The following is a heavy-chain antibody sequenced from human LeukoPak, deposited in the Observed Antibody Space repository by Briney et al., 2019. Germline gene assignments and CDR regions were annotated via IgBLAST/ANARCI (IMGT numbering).Heavy chain of an antibody. CDR1: GFTFSSYG. J-gene: IGHJ4*02. CDR2: IWCDGGNK. D-gene: IGHD2-2*01. Sequence: PGGSLRLSCAASGFTFSSYGMHWVRQAPGKGLEWVAFIWCDGGNKYYADSVKGRFTISRDNSKNTLYLQMNSLRAEDTAVYYCARVAVGYCSSTSCYGDYWGQGTLVTVSS. V-gene: IGHV3-33*01. CDR3: ARVAVGYCSSTSCYGDY.